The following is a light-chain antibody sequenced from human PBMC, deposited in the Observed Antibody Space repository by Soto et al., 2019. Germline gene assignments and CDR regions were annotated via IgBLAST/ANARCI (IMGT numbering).Light chain of an antibody. CDR2: EVS. CDR1: SXDIGGYKY. CDR3: TSYSRYRVLV. J-gene: IGLJ3*02. Sequence: QSVLTQPASVSGSLGQSITISCTGTSXDIGGYKYVSWYQQHPGKAPKLIIFEVSNRPSGVSDRFSGSNSGNTASLTISGLQAEDEADYYCTSYSRYRVLVFRGGTK. V-gene: IGLV2-14*01.